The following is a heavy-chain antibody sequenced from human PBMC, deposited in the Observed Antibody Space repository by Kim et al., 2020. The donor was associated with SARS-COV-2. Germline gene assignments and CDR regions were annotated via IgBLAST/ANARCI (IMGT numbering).Heavy chain of an antibody. CDR3: ARQPGNNYYYYGMDV. V-gene: IGHV5-10-1*01. Sequence: GESLKISCKGSGYSFTSYWISWVRQMPGKGLEWMGRIDPSDSYTNYSPSFQGHVTISADKSISTAYLQWSSLKASDTAMYYCARQPGNNYYYYGMDVWGQGTTVTVSS. CDR1: GYSFTSYW. CDR2: IDPSDSYT. J-gene: IGHJ6*02. D-gene: IGHD3-10*01.